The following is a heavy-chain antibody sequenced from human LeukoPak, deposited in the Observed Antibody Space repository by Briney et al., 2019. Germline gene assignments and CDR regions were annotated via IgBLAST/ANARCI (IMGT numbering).Heavy chain of an antibody. CDR1: GFSFNIYS. V-gene: IGHV3-48*04. Sequence: GGSLTLSCAAYGFSFNIYSMNWVRQAPGKGLEWISYISSGGTTKYHTAPVKGRFTISRDNAKNSLYLQMSSLRVEDTAAYYCARGNANHFDYWGQGTLVTVSS. J-gene: IGHJ4*02. CDR3: ARGNANHFDY. CDR2: ISSGGTTK. D-gene: IGHD2-8*01.